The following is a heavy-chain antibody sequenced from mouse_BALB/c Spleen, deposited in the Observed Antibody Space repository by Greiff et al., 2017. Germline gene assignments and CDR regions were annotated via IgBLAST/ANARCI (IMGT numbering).Heavy chain of an antibody. CDR3: ARDIRITTGAWFAY. J-gene: IGHJ3*01. D-gene: IGHD2-4*01. Sequence: DVMLVESGGGLVQPGGSLRLSCATSGFTFTDYYMSWVRQPPGKALEWLGFIRNKANGYTTEYSASVKGRFTISRDNSQSILYLQMNTLRAEDSATYYCARDIRITTGAWFAYWGQGTLVTVSA. V-gene: IGHV7-3*02. CDR1: GFTFTDYY. CDR2: IRNKANGYTT.